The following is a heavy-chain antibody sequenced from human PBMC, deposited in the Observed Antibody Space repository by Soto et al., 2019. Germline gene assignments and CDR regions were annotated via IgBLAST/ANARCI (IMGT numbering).Heavy chain of an antibody. CDR1: GGIFTNYT. CDR3: AKAPTASSPFDY. CDR2: IIPVLDIA. D-gene: IGHD1-26*01. Sequence: QVQLVQSGAEMKRPGSSLKVSCETSGGIFTNYTFHWVRQAPGQGLEWMGWIIPVLDIANYAHKLQGRITINADKSTSTAYLELTSLKFEDTAIYFCAKAPTASSPFDYWGQGTLVTVSS. J-gene: IGHJ4*02. V-gene: IGHV1-69*02.